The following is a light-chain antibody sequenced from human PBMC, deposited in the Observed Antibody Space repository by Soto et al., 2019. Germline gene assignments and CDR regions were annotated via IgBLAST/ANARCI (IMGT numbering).Light chain of an antibody. CDR2: DAS. J-gene: IGKJ1*01. CDR3: QQLNSYPRT. Sequence: DIQMTQSPSSLSASVGDRVTITCQASQNINNYLNWYQQKPGRAPKLLIYDASNLEAGVPSRFRGSGSGTDFTLTISSLQPEDFATYYCQQLNSYPRTFGQGTKVDIK. CDR1: QNINNY. V-gene: IGKV1-33*01.